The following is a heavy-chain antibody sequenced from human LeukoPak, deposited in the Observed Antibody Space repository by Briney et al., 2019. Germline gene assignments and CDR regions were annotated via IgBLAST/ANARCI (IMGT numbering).Heavy chain of an antibody. CDR3: ARFTYGSGETYYCGMDV. J-gene: IGHJ6*02. D-gene: IGHD3-10*01. CDR2: INPNSGGT. V-gene: IGHV1-2*02. CDR1: GYTFTGYY. Sequence: ASVKVSCKASGYTFTGYYMHWVRQAPGQGLEWMRWINPNSGGTNYAQKFQGRVTMTRDTSISTAYMELSRLRSDDTAVYYCARFTYGSGETYYCGMDVWGQGTTVTVSS.